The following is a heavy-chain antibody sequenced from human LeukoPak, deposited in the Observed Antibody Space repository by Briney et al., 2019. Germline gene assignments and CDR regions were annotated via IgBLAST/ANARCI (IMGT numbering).Heavy chain of an antibody. CDR1: GGSISSYY. CDR2: IYYSGST. V-gene: IGHV4-59*01. D-gene: IGHD2-2*01. J-gene: IGHJ4*02. Sequence: SETLSLTCTVSGGSISSYYWSWIRQPPGKGLEWIGYIYYSGSTNYNPSLKSRVTISVDTSKNQFSLKLSSVTAADTAVYYCAKMGGDIVVVPAAIDYWGQGTLVTVSS. CDR3: AKMGGDIVVVPAAIDY.